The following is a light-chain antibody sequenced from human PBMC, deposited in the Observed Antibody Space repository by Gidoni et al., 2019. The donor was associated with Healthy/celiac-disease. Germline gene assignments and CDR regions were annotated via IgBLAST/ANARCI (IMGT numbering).Light chain of an antibody. CDR1: SSDVGGYNY. CDR2: EVS. J-gene: IGLJ1*01. V-gene: IGLV2-14*01. Sequence: QSALTQPASVSGSPVQSITISCTGTSSDVGGYNYVSWYQQHPGKAPKLMIYEVSNRPSGVSKRFSGSKSGNTASLTISGLQAEDEADYYCSSYTSSSTLVFGTGTKVTVL. CDR3: SSYTSSSTLV.